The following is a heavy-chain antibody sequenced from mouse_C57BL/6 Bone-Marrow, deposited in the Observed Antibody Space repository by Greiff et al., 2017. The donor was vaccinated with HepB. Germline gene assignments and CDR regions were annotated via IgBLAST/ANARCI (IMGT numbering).Heavy chain of an antibody. CDR3: ARLRDDCYPYWYFDV. J-gene: IGHJ1*03. Sequence: QVQLQQPGAELVKPGASVKLSCKASGYTFTSYWMHWVKQRPGQGLEWIGMIHPNSGSTNYNEKFKSKATLTVDKSSSTAYMQLSSLTSEDSAVYYCARLRDDCYPYWYFDVWGTGTTVTVSS. V-gene: IGHV1-64*01. CDR2: IHPNSGST. CDR1: GYTFTSYW. D-gene: IGHD2-3*01.